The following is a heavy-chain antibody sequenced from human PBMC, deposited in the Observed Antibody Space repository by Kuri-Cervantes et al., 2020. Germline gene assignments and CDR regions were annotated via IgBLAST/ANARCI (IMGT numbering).Heavy chain of an antibody. Sequence: SCAISGDSVSSGTTAWNWIRQSPSRGLEWLGRIYYRSKWYNDYAVSARSRISINPDTSKNQFSLQLSSVTPEDTAVYYCARGAGAIDYWGQGTLVTVSS. CDR1: GDSVSSGTTA. D-gene: IGHD3-10*01. J-gene: IGHJ4*02. V-gene: IGHV6-1*01. CDR2: IYYRSKWYN. CDR3: ARGAGAIDY.